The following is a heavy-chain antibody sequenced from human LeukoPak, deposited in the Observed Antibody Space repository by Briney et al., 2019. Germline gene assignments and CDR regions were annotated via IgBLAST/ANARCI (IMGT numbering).Heavy chain of an antibody. V-gene: IGHV1-69*05. CDR1: GGTFSSYA. Sequence: SVKVSCKASGGTFSSYAISWVRQAPGQGLEWMGRIIPIFDTANYAQKFQGRVTITTDESTSTAYMELSSLRSEDTAVYYCARDRAAAGRGYNWFDPWGQGTLVTVSS. D-gene: IGHD6-13*01. J-gene: IGHJ5*02. CDR2: IIPIFDTA. CDR3: ARDRAAAGRGYNWFDP.